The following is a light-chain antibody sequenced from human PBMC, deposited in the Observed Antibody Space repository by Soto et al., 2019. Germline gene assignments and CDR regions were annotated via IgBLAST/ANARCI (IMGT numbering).Light chain of an antibody. CDR2: AAS. Sequence: DIQMTQSPSSLSASVGDRVIITCRASQSSSTYFNWYQQKTGKAPKLLIYAASSLQSGVPSRFSGSGSGTDFTLTISRLQPEDFATYYCQRSDSTWTFGQGTKVEIK. V-gene: IGKV1-39*01. J-gene: IGKJ1*01. CDR1: QSSSTY. CDR3: QRSDSTWT.